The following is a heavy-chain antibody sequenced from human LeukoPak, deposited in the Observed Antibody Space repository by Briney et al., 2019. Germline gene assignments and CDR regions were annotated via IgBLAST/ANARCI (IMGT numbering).Heavy chain of an antibody. V-gene: IGHV3-21*01. CDR1: GFTFSSHA. Sequence: GSLRLSCATSGFTFSSHAMNWVRPAPGKGLEWVSFISTSSSYIYYADSVRGRFTISRDNAKNSLYLQMNSLRAEDTAVYYCARQQWLDGAYYFDYWGQGTLVTVSS. D-gene: IGHD6-19*01. CDR3: ARQQWLDGAYYFDY. CDR2: ISTSSSYI. J-gene: IGHJ4*02.